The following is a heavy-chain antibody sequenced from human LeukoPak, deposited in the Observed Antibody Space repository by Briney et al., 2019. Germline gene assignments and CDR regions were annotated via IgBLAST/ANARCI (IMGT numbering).Heavy chain of an antibody. V-gene: IGHV4-4*07. CDR1: GGSISSYY. Sequence: PSETLSLTCTVSGGSISSYYWSWIRQPAGKGLERIGRIYTSGSTNYNPSLKSRVTMSVDTSKNQFSLKLSSVTAADTAVYYCAREPIGVVPAALDAFDIWGQGTMVTVSS. CDR3: AREPIGVVPAALDAFDI. CDR2: IYTSGST. J-gene: IGHJ3*02. D-gene: IGHD2-2*01.